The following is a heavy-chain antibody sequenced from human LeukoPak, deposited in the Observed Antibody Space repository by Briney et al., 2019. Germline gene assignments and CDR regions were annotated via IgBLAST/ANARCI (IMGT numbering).Heavy chain of an antibody. Sequence: ASVKVSCKASGYTFTSYDINWVRQAPGEGLEWMGGTIPIFGTANYAQKFQGRVTITADESTSTAYMELSSLRSEDTAVYYCARPRGSSSWYTDLDYWGQGTLVTVSS. J-gene: IGHJ4*02. CDR2: TIPIFGTA. V-gene: IGHV1-69*13. D-gene: IGHD6-13*01. CDR3: ARPRGSSSWYTDLDY. CDR1: GYTFTSYD.